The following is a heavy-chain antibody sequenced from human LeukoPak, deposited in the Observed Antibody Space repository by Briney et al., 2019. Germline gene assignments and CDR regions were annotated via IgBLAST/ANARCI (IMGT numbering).Heavy chain of an antibody. J-gene: IGHJ4*02. V-gene: IGHV3-30*04. CDR1: GFTFSSYA. CDR3: AREVYYYDSSGYYFDY. D-gene: IGHD3-22*01. Sequence: GGSLRLSCAASGFTFSSYAMHWVRQAPGKGLEWVAVISYDGSNKYYADSVKGRFTISRDNSKNTLYLQMNSLRAEDTAVYYYAREVYYYDSSGYYFDYWGQGTLVTVSS. CDR2: ISYDGSNK.